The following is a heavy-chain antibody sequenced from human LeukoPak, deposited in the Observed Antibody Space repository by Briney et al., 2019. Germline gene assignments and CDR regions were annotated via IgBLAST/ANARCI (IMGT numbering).Heavy chain of an antibody. CDR2: INHSGST. CDR3: ARGAEYYYDSSGYSDY. V-gene: IGHV4-34*01. J-gene: IGHJ4*02. D-gene: IGHD3-22*01. CDR1: GGSFSGYY. Sequence: KPSETLSLTCAVYGGSFSGYYWSWIRQPPGKGLEWIGEINHSGSTNYNPSLKSRVTISVDTSKNQFSLKLSSVTAVDTAVYYCARGAEYYYDSSGYSDYWGQGTLVTVSS.